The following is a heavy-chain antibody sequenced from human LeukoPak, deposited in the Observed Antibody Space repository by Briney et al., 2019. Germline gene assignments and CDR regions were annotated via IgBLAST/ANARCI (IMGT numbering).Heavy chain of an antibody. CDR3: ARHEATYTPSAFLDV. V-gene: IGHV4-59*08. Sequence: SETLSLTCSVSNGSLSSYFWSWIRQPPGKGLEWIGYIFSSGTTKYNPSLNSRVSISVDMSKNQVFLRLTSVTAADTAVYYCARHEATYTPSAFLDVWGQGTTVTVSS. J-gene: IGHJ6*02. CDR2: IFSSGTT. D-gene: IGHD2-8*01. CDR1: NGSLSSYF.